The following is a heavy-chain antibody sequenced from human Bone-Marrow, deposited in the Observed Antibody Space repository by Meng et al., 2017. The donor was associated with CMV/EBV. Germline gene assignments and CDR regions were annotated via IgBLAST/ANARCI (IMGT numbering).Heavy chain of an antibody. CDR2: IIPILGIA. Sequence: SVKVSCKASGGTFSSYAISWVRQAPGQGLEWMGGIIPILGIANYAQKFQGRVTVTADKSTSTAYMELSSLRSEDTAVYYCASHTVYDFWSGSYYYYGMDVWGQGTMVTVSS. CDR3: ASHTVYDFWSGSYYYYGMDV. CDR1: GGTFSSYA. V-gene: IGHV1-69*10. D-gene: IGHD3-3*01. J-gene: IGHJ6*02.